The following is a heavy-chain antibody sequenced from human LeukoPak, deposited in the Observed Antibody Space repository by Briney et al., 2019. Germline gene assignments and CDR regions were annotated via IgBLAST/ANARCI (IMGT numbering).Heavy chain of an antibody. J-gene: IGHJ4*02. D-gene: IGHD3-22*01. CDR3: AKDSGYYYDSSGYYYFDY. V-gene: IGHV3-23*01. CDR2: ISGSGDNT. Sequence: GGSLRLSCAASGFAFPNYAMSWVRQAPGKGLEWVSAISGSGDNTYYADSVKGRFTISRDNSKNTLYLQMNSLRAEDTAVYYCAKDSGYYYDSSGYYYFDYWGQGTLVTVSS. CDR1: GFAFPNYA.